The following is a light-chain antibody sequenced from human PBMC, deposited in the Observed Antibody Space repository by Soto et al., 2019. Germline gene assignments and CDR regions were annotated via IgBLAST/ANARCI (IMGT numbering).Light chain of an antibody. CDR1: SSDVGGYNY. V-gene: IGLV2-14*01. Sequence: QSALTQPASVSGSPGQSITISCTGTSSDVGGYNYVSWYQQHPGKAPKLMISEVSNRPSGVSNRFSGCKSGNTASLTISGLQAEDEADYYCSSYNSSSTPPYVFGAGTKLTVL. CDR2: EVS. J-gene: IGLJ1*01. CDR3: SSYNSSSTPPYV.